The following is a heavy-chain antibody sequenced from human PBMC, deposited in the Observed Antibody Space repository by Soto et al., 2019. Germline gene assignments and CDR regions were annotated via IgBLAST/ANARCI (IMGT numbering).Heavy chain of an antibody. D-gene: IGHD3-22*01. J-gene: IGHJ4*02. CDR2: IGTYNGNR. CDR3: AGGDHYDGSGNYPGDY. V-gene: IGHV1-18*01. Sequence: QVQLVQSGGEVKKPGASVKVSCKASGYTFINYGLSWVRQAPGQGLEWIGWIGTYNGNRNFAQKFQGRVTMTTDTSTNTAYMELRSLRSDDTAVYYCAGGDHYDGSGNYPGDYWGQGTLVTVSS. CDR1: GYTFINYG.